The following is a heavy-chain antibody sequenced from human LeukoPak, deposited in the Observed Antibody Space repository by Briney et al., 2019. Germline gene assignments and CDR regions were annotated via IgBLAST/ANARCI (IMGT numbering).Heavy chain of an antibody. J-gene: IGHJ4*02. CDR1: GFTFSSYG. Sequence: GGSLRLSCAAFGFTFSSYGMHWVRQAPGKGLEWVAFIRYDGSNEYYADSVKGRFTISRDNSKNTLYLQMNSLRAEDTAVYYCAKDREEVLANYYDSSGYEDYWGQGTLVTVSS. V-gene: IGHV3-30*02. D-gene: IGHD3-22*01. CDR2: IRYDGSNE. CDR3: AKDREEVLANYYDSSGYEDY.